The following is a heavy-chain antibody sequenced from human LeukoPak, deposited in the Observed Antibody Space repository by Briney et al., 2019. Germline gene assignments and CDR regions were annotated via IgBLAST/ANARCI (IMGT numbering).Heavy chain of an antibody. CDR2: MSNDGSTK. CDR3: ARAMVRGVPFDY. CDR1: GFTFSSYA. D-gene: IGHD3-10*01. V-gene: IGHV3-30-3*01. Sequence: PGGSLRLSCAASGFTFSSYAMHWVRQTPGKGLQWMAVMSNDGSTKYYADSVRGRFTISRDNSKTTLYLQINSLRPDDTAVYYCARAMVRGVPFDYWGQGTLVIVSS. J-gene: IGHJ4*02.